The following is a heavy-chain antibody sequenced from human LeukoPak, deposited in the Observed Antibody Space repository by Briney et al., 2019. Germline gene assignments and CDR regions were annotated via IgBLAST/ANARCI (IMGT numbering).Heavy chain of an antibody. CDR2: ISAYNGNT. D-gene: IGHD2-15*01. J-gene: IGHJ4*02. CDR1: GYTFTGYY. CDR3: ARGGYCSGGSCSVDY. V-gene: IGHV1-18*04. Sequence: GASVKVSCKASGYTFTGYYMHWVRQAPGQGLEWMGWISAYNGNTNYAQKLQGRVTMTTDTSTSTAYMELRSLRSDDTAVYYCARGGYCSGGSCSVDYWGQGTLVTVSS.